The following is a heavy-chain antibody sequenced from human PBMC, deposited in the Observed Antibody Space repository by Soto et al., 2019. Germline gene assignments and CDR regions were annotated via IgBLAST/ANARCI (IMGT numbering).Heavy chain of an antibody. CDR3: ASQYGDYAVFGGSFFDY. CDR2: IYHSGST. V-gene: IGHV4-4*02. Sequence: QVQLQESGPGLVKPTGTLSLTSAVSGGSISSSNWWSWVRQPPGKGLEWLGEIYHSGSTNYNPSLKSRVTISVDKSKNQFSLKLSSVTAADTAVYYCASQYGDYAVFGGSFFDYWGQGTLVTVSS. J-gene: IGHJ4*02. CDR1: GGSISSSNW. D-gene: IGHD4-17*01.